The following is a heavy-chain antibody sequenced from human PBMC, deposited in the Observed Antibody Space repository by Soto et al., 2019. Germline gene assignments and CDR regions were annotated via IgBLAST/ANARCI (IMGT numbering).Heavy chain of an antibody. V-gene: IGHV3-53*02. CDR2: IYSGGSI. CDR3: ARDALWFGEIWYGPPV. D-gene: IGHD3-10*01. Sequence: EVQLVETGGGLIQPGGSLRLSCAASGFSVSTNYMSWVRQAPGKGLEWVSVIYSGGSIYYADSVRGRFTISRDNSKNTLYIQMNSLRAEDTAVYFCARDALWFGEIWYGPPVWGQGTTVTVSS. CDR1: GFSVSTNY. J-gene: IGHJ6*02.